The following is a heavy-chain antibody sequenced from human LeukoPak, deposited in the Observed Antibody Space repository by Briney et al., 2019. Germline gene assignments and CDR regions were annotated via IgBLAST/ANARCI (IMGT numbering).Heavy chain of an antibody. Sequence: ASVKVSCKASGGTFSSYAISWVRQAPGQGLEWMGRIIPILGIANYAQKFQGRVTITAEKSTSTAYMELSSLRSEDTAVYYCASVLRRDGYNFDYWGQGTLVTVSS. D-gene: IGHD5-24*01. J-gene: IGHJ4*02. V-gene: IGHV1-69*04. CDR2: IIPILGIA. CDR3: ASVLRRDGYNFDY. CDR1: GGTFSSYA.